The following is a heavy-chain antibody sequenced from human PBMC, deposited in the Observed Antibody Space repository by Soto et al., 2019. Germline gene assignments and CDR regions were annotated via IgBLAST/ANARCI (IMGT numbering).Heavy chain of an antibody. CDR1: GFTFSSYW. V-gene: IGHV3-7*04. Sequence: EVQLVESGGGLVQPGGSLRLSCAASGFTFSSYWMTWVRQAPGKGLEWVANINQDGSEMYYVDSVKGRFAISRDNAKNSLYLQINRLRGEDTAVYYGARRRPYRVDDYWGQGTLVIVSS. CDR2: INQDGSEM. J-gene: IGHJ4*02. D-gene: IGHD3-3*01. CDR3: ARRRPYRVDDY.